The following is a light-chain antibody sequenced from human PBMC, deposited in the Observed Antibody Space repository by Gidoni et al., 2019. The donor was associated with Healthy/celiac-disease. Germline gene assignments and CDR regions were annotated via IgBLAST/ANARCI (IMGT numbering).Light chain of an antibody. CDR3: QQFNSFST. CDR2: KAS. J-gene: IGKJ1*01. V-gene: IGKV1-5*03. CDR1: QSISSW. Sequence: DIQMTQSPSTLSASVGDRVTITCRASQSISSWLAWYQQKPGKAPKLLIYKASSLESGVPSRFSGSGSGTEFTLTISSLQPDDVATYYCQQFNSFSTFGQXTKVEIK.